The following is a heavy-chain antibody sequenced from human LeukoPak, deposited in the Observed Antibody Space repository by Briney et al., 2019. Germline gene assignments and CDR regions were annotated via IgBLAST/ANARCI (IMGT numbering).Heavy chain of an antibody. CDR2: INAGNGNT. Sequence: GASVKVSCKASGYTFTSYAMHWVRQAPGQRLEWMGWINAGNGNTKYSQKFQGRVTITRDTSASTAYMELSSLRSEDTAVYYCAGVVAAIEGWFDPWGQGTLVTVSS. CDR3: AGVVAAIEGWFDP. V-gene: IGHV1-3*01. J-gene: IGHJ5*02. CDR1: GYTFTSYA. D-gene: IGHD2-15*01.